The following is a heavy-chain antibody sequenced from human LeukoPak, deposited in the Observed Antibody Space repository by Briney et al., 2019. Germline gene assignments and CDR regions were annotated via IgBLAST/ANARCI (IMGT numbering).Heavy chain of an antibody. V-gene: IGHV3-9*01. J-gene: IGHJ4*02. CDR1: GFTFDDYA. Sequence: GGSLRLPCAASGFTFDDYAMHWVRQAPGKGLEWVSGISWNSGSIGYADSVKGRFTISRDNAKNSLYLQMNSLRAEDTALYYCAKDVSYGGGFDYWGQGTLVTVSS. CDR3: AKDVSYGGGFDY. D-gene: IGHD2-21*01. CDR2: ISWNSGSI.